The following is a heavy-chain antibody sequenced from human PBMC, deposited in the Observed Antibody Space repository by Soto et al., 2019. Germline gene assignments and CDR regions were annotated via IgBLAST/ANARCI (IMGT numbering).Heavy chain of an antibody. Sequence: GASVKVSCKASGGTFSSYAISWVRQAPGQGLEWMGGIIPIFGTANYAQKFQGRVTITADESTSTAYMELSSLRSEDTAVYYCARYCSGGSCYSSSDWFDPWGQGTLVTVSS. CDR3: ARYCSGGSCYSSSDWFDP. CDR2: IIPIFGTA. V-gene: IGHV1-69*13. J-gene: IGHJ5*02. D-gene: IGHD2-15*01. CDR1: GGTFSSYA.